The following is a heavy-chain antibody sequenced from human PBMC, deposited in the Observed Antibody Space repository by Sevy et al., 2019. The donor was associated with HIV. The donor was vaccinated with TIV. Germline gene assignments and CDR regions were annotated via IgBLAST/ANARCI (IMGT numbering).Heavy chain of an antibody. J-gene: IGHJ4*02. CDR3: ARRFYYDSSTHYQYYFDY. CDR2: VYHSGTT. Sequence: SETLSLTCDVSGGSISSTNWWSWVRQPPGKGLEWIGEVYHSGTTNYNPSLKRRVTMSVDKSKNQFSLKLSSVTAADTALYYCARRFYYDSSTHYQYYFDYWGQGTVVTVSS. CDR1: GGSISSTNW. D-gene: IGHD3-22*01. V-gene: IGHV4-4*02.